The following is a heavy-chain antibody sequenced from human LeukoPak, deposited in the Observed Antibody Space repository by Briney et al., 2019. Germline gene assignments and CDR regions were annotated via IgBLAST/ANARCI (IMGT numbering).Heavy chain of an antibody. Sequence: ASVKVSCKASGYTFTNYAINWVRQAPGQGLEWTGWINTNTGNPTYAQGFTGRFVFSLDTSVSTAFLQISSLKAEDTAVYYCARDESLGGGHFDYWGQGTLVTVSS. CDR2: INTNTGNP. CDR1: GYTFTNYA. J-gene: IGHJ4*02. V-gene: IGHV7-4-1*02. D-gene: IGHD2-15*01. CDR3: ARDESLGGGHFDY.